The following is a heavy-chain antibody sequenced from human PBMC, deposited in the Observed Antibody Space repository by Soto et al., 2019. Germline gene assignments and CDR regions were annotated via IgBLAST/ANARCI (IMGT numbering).Heavy chain of an antibody. CDR3: ARGRFGDYRVLDY. Sequence: PSETLSLTCAVYGGSFSGYYCSWIRQPPGKGLEGIGENNLSGSTNYNPSLKSRVTISVDTSKNQFSLKLCSVSAADTAVYYCARGRFGDYRVLDYWGQGTLVTVSS. CDR2: NNLSGST. J-gene: IGHJ4*02. D-gene: IGHD4-17*01. V-gene: IGHV4-34*01. CDR1: GGSFSGYY.